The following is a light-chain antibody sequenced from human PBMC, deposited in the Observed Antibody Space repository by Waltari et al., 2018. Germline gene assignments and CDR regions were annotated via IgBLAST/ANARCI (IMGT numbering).Light chain of an antibody. CDR1: QSVLYSSNNKNY. Sequence: VMTQSPDSLAVSLGERATINCKSSQSVLYSSNNKNYLAWYQQKPGQPPKLLVYWASTRESGVPDRFSGSGSGTDFTLTISSLQAEDVAVYYCQQYYRTPQTFGQGTKVEIK. CDR3: QQYYRTPQT. CDR2: WAS. V-gene: IGKV4-1*01. J-gene: IGKJ1*01.